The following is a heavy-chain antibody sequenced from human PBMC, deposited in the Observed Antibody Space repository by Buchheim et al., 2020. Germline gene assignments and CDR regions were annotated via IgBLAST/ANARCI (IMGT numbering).Heavy chain of an antibody. Sequence: QLPLQESGSGLVKPSQTLSLTCAVSGGSISSGGYSWSWIRQPPGKGLEWIGYIYHSGSTYYNPSLKSRVTISVDRSKNQFSLKLSSVTAADTAVYYCARSELAAADQLFFDYWGQGTL. CDR2: IYHSGST. D-gene: IGHD6-13*01. V-gene: IGHV4-30-2*01. J-gene: IGHJ4*02. CDR3: ARSELAAADQLFFDY. CDR1: GGSISSGGYS.